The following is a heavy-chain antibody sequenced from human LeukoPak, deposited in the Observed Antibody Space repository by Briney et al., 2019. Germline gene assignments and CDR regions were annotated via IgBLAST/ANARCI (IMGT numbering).Heavy chain of an antibody. V-gene: IGHV1-2*04. Sequence: GPSVKVSCKASGYTFTGYYMHWVRQAPGQGLEWKGWINRNSAVTNYAQKFQGWVTMTRDTSISTAYMEMSRLRSDDRAVYYCAREWMSSTYCSSTSCYAGYYYGMDVWGQGTTVTVSS. CDR1: GYTFTGYY. J-gene: IGHJ6*02. CDR3: AREWMSSTYCSSTSCYAGYYYGMDV. D-gene: IGHD2-2*01. CDR2: INRNSAVT.